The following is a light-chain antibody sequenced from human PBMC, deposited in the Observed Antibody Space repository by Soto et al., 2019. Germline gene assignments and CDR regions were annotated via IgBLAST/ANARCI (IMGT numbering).Light chain of an antibody. CDR3: SSYTSSSIYVV. CDR2: DVS. J-gene: IGLJ2*01. Sequence: QSALTQPASVSGSPGQSVTISCTGTSSDVGGYNYVSWYQQHPGKAPKLMIYDVSNRPSGVSNRFSGSKSGNTASLTISGLQAVDEADYYCSSYTSSSIYVVFGGRTKVTVL. CDR1: SSDVGGYNY. V-gene: IGLV2-14*01.